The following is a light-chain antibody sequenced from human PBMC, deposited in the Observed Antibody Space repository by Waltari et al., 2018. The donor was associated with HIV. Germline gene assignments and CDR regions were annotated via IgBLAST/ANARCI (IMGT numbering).Light chain of an antibody. J-gene: IGLJ3*02. V-gene: IGLV1-47*01. Sequence: QSVLTQPPSASGTPGQRVTLSCSARNSNFANNYVSWHHHLPGTTPKLLIYRNNQRPSGDPDRFSGSKSGTSASLAISGLRSEDEADYYCAAWDDSLSGRVFGGGTKLTVL. CDR2: RNN. CDR3: AAWDDSLSGRV. CDR1: NSNFANNY.